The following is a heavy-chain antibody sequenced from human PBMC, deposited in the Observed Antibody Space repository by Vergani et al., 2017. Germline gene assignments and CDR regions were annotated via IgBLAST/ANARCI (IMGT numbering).Heavy chain of an antibody. D-gene: IGHD3-9*01. Sequence: EVQLLQSEGAVVQPGGSLRLSCVASGFTFSSYWMSWVRQAPGKGLEWVANIKQDGSEKYYVDSVKGRFTISRDNAKNSLYLQMNSLRAEDTAVYYCARGYDILTGYPYYYYGMDVWGQGTTVTVSS. V-gene: IGHV3-7*01. J-gene: IGHJ6*02. CDR2: IKQDGSEK. CDR3: ARGYDILTGYPYYYYGMDV. CDR1: GFTFSSYW.